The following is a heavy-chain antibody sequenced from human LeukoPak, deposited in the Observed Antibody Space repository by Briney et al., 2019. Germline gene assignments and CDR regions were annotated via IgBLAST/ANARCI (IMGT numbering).Heavy chain of an antibody. CDR1: GGSLSGYY. D-gene: IGHD6-13*01. Sequence: SETLSLTCAVYGGSLSGYYWSWIRQPPGKGLEWIGEINHSGSTNYNPSLKSRVTISVDTSKNQFSLKLSSVTAADTAVYYCARGRLAAAGTLDYWGQGTLVTVSS. V-gene: IGHV4-34*01. J-gene: IGHJ4*02. CDR2: INHSGST. CDR3: ARGRLAAAGTLDY.